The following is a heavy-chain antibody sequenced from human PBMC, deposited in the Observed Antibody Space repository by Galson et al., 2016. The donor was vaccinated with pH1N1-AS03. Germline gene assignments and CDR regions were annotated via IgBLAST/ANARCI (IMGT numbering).Heavy chain of an antibody. J-gene: IGHJ4*02. D-gene: IGHD3-3*01. CDR3: ARGDDSSDI. CDR2: ISVYTGKT. V-gene: IGHV1-18*01. CDR1: GYIFTTYG. Sequence: QSGAEVKKPGASVKVSCKASGYIFTTYGIKWVRQAPGQGLEWMGWISVYTGKTHYAQNLQDRVTMTRDTSTSTAYMELRSLRSDDTAVYYCARGDDSSDIWGQGTLVTVSS.